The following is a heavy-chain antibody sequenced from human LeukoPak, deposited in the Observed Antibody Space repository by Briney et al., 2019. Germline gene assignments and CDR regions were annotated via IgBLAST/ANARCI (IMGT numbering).Heavy chain of an antibody. D-gene: IGHD2-15*01. CDR2: IFPADSNT. V-gene: IGHV5-51*01. CDR3: ALYCSGGSCPFYYGMDV. Sequence: GETLKISCKVSGYTFTHNWIGWVRQKPGRGLEWLGVIFPADSNTAYNSSFRGQVTISADKSISTAYLQWSSLKASDTAMYYCALYCSGGSCPFYYGMDVWGQGTTVTVSS. J-gene: IGHJ6*02. CDR1: GYTFTHNW.